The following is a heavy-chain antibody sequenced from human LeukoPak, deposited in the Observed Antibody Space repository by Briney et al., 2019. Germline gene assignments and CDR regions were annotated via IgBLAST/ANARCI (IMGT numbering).Heavy chain of an antibody. CDR3: ARDQTTVTGTPYYYMDV. D-gene: IGHD4-11*01. CDR2: ISSSSSYI. V-gene: IGHV3-21*01. CDR1: GFTFSSYS. J-gene: IGHJ6*03. Sequence: PGGSLRLSCAASGFTFSSYSMNWVRQAPGKGLEWVSSISSSSSYIYYADSVKGRFTISRDNAKNSLYLQMNSLRAEDTAVYYCARDQTTVTGTPYYYMDVWGKGTTVTVSS.